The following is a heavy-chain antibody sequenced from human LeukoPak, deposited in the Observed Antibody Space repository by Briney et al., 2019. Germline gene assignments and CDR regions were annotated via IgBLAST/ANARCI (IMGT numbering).Heavy chain of an antibody. J-gene: IGHJ4*02. Sequence: PSETLSLTCTVSGGSISSYHWSWIRQPPGTGLDWVGNIFYRGSTTYNPSLKSRVTISLDMAKSQFSLNLTSVTAADSAIYYCARSKSGYRFDYWSRGTRVIVSS. D-gene: IGHD5-12*01. V-gene: IGHV4-59*01. CDR3: ARSKSGYRFDY. CDR2: IFYRGST. CDR1: GGSISSYH.